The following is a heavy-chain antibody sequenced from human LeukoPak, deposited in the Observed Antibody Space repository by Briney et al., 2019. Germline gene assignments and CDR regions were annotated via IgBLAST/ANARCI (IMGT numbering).Heavy chain of an antibody. CDR2: ISASGDNT. Sequence: GGSLRLSCAASGLTFAGYDMSWVRQAPGKGLEWVSTISASGDNTYYAGSVKGRFTISRDNPKNTLYLQMNSLRAEDTAVYFCAKRGVVIRVILVGFHKEAYYFDSWGQGALVTVSS. CDR1: GLTFAGYD. CDR3: AKRGVVIRVILVGFHKEAYYFDS. J-gene: IGHJ4*02. V-gene: IGHV3-23*01. D-gene: IGHD3-22*01.